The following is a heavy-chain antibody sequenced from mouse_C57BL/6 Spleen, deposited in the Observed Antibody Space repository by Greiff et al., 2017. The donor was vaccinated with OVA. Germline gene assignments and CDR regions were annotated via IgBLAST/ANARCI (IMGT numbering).Heavy chain of an antibody. CDR3: ARGDLNWDDY. V-gene: IGHV1-53*01. J-gene: IGHJ2*01. D-gene: IGHD4-1*01. Sequence: VQLKQPGTELVKPGASVKLSCKASGYTFTSYWMHWVKQRPGQGLEWIGNINPSNGGTNYNEKFKSKATLTVDKSSSTAYMQLSRLTSEDSAVCYRARGDLNWDDYWGQGTTLTVSS. CDR2: INPSNGGT. CDR1: GYTFTSYW.